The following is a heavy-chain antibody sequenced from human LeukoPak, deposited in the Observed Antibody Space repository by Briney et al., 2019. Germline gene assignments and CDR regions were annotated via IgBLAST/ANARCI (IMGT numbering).Heavy chain of an antibody. CDR2: IIPILGTA. CDR3: ARPKVVRGVIPYYFDY. D-gene: IGHD3-10*01. CDR1: GGTFSSYA. V-gene: IGHV1-69*13. J-gene: IGHJ4*02. Sequence: SVKVSCKASGGTFSSYAISWVRQAPGQGLEWMGGIIPILGTANYAQKFQGRVTITADESTSTAYMELSSLRSEDTAVYYCARPKVVRGVIPYYFDYWGQGTLVTVSS.